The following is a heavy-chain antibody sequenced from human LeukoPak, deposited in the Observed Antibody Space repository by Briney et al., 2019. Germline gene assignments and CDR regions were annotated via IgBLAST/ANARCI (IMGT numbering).Heavy chain of an antibody. CDR3: AKDSFNYYDSTWIDY. Sequence: GGSLRLSCAASGFTFSSYAMSWVRQAPGKGLEWASAISGSGGSTYYADSVKGRFTISRDNSKNTLYLQMNSLRAEDTAVYYCAKDSFNYYDSTWIDYWGQGTLVTVSS. CDR2: ISGSGGST. D-gene: IGHD3-22*01. J-gene: IGHJ4*02. CDR1: GFTFSSYA. V-gene: IGHV3-23*01.